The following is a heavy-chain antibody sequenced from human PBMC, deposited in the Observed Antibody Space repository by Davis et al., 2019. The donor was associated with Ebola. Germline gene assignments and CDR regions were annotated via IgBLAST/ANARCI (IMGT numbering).Heavy chain of an antibody. J-gene: IGHJ4*02. CDR1: GYFFTSYW. CDR3: ARQESLYGWSDY. Sequence: GESLKISCATSGYFFTSYWIAWVRQMPGKGLEWMGIIYAGDSDSRYSPSFEGQVTISVDRSITTTYLQWRSLRASDTAIYYCARQESLYGWSDYWGQGTLVTVSS. CDR2: IYAGDSDS. D-gene: IGHD6-19*01. V-gene: IGHV5-51*01.